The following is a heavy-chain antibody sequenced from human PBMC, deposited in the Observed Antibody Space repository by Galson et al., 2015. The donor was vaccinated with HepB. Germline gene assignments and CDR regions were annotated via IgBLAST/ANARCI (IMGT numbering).Heavy chain of an antibody. CDR3: AKGDGGSGPNTNAFDI. CDR1: GFTFSSYA. V-gene: IGHV3-23*01. D-gene: IGHD3-10*01. Sequence: SLRLSCAASGFTFSSYAVNWVRQAPGKGLDWVSVISSGGSSTYYADSVRGRFTISRDNSKNTLYLQMNSLRAEDTAVYYCAKGDGGSGPNTNAFDIWGQGTMVTVSS. J-gene: IGHJ3*02. CDR2: ISSGGSST.